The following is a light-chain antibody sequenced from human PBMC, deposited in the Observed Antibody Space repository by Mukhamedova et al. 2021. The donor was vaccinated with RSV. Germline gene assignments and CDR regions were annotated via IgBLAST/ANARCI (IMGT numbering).Light chain of an antibody. Sequence: EYMGTLSCRASQSIGSSYLVWYHQKPGQAPRLLIYATSNRATGIPDRFSGSGSGTDFTLTISRLEPEDFVVYYCQHYGSSPPTWTFGQG. J-gene: IGKJ1*01. CDR2: ATS. CDR1: QSIGSSY. V-gene: IGKV3-20*01. CDR3: QHYGSSPPTWT.